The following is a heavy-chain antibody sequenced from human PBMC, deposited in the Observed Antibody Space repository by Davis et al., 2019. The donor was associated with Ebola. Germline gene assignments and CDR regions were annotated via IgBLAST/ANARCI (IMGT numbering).Heavy chain of an antibody. D-gene: IGHD3-10*01. Sequence: ASVKVSCKASGYTFTGYYMHWVRQAPGQGLEWMGWINPHSGGTNYAQKFQGRVTMTEDTSTDTAYMELSSLRSEDTAVYYCATLRLYYYGSGSHLSEYYMDVWGKGTTVTVSS. CDR3: ATLRLYYYGSGSHLSEYYMDV. J-gene: IGHJ6*03. CDR1: GYTFTGYY. CDR2: INPHSGGT. V-gene: IGHV1-2*02.